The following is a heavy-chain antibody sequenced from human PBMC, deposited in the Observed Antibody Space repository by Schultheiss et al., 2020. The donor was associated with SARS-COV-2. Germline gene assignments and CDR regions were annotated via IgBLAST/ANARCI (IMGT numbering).Heavy chain of an antibody. Sequence: GGSLRLSCAASGFTFSSYAMSWVRQAPGKGLEWVSSISSSSSYIYYADSVKGRFTISRDNAKNSLYLQMNSLRAEDTAVYYCAREAVTFYYYYYYMDVWGKGTTVTVSS. V-gene: IGHV3-21*01. CDR2: ISSSSSYI. D-gene: IGHD4-11*01. CDR3: AREAVTFYYYYYYMDV. CDR1: GFTFSSYA. J-gene: IGHJ6*03.